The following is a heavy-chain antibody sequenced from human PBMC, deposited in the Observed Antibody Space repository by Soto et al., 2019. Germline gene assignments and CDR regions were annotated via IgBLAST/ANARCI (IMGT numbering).Heavy chain of an antibody. D-gene: IGHD6-19*01. CDR3: ATASGWPPTLDY. CDR2: FDPEDGET. J-gene: IGHJ4*02. V-gene: IGHV1-24*01. CDR1: GYTLTELS. Sequence: ASVKVSCKVSGYTLTELSMHWVRQAPGKGLEWMGGFDPEDGETTYAQKFQGRVTMTEDTSTDTAYMELSSLRSEDTAVYYCATASGWPPTLDYWGQGTLVTVSS.